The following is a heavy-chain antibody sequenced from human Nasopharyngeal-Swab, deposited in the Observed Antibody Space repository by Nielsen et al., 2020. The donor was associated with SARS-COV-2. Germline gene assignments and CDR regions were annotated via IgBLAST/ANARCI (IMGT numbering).Heavy chain of an antibody. CDR3: ASEPKFGAGSFDY. D-gene: IGHD3-10*01. CDR2: ISSSGTTI. CDR1: GFTFSSYE. V-gene: IGHV3-48*03. J-gene: IGHJ4*02. Sequence: LKISCAASGFTFSSYEMNWVRQAPGKGLEWVSYISSSGTTIHYADSVKGRFTISRDNANKSLYLQMNSLRGEDTAVYYCASEPKFGAGSFDYWGQGTLVTVSS.